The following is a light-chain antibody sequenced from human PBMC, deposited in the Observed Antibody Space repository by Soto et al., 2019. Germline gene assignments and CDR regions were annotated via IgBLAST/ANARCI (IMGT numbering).Light chain of an antibody. J-gene: IGLJ3*02. CDR1: SSDVGGYDL. V-gene: IGLV2-14*01. Sequence: QSALTQPASVSGSPGQSITISCTGTSSDVGGYDLVSWYQLHPGKAPKLIIYEVSNRPSGVSNRFSGSKSGNTASLTISGLQAEDEADYNCNSHTSSTFWVFGGGTKVTVL. CDR2: EVS. CDR3: NSHTSSTFWV.